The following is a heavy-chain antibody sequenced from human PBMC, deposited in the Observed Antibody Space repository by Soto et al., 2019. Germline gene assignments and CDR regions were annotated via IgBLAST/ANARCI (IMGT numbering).Heavy chain of an antibody. CDR2: ISTYNGKT. V-gene: IGHV1-18*01. D-gene: IGHD3-9*01. J-gene: IGHJ4*02. CDR3: ARDGVPAWFFAF. Sequence: QVQLVQSGAEVKKPGASVKVSCKASGYTFTSYGISWVRQAPGQGLEWMGWISTYNGKTNSAQKLKGRVPMTTDTSPSTAYMELRSLRSDGTSVYYWARDGVPAWFFAFWGQGTLFTVSS. CDR1: GYTFTSYG.